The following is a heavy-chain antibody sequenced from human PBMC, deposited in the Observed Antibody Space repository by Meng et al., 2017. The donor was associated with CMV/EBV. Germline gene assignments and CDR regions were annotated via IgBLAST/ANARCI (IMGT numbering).Heavy chain of an antibody. J-gene: IGHJ4*02. V-gene: IGHV3-48*04. CDR1: GFTCSTYS. CDR2: ISSSSTTS. D-gene: IGHD3-22*01. CDR3: ASTPQYYSGGSGYLGSGGN. Sequence: GESLKISCAASGFTCSTYSMNWFRQAPGKGLEWVSYISSSSTTSYYADYVKGRFTISRDTAKYSLYLQMKNLRAQDTAVYYWASTPQYYSGGSGYLGSGGNWGQGTLVTVSS.